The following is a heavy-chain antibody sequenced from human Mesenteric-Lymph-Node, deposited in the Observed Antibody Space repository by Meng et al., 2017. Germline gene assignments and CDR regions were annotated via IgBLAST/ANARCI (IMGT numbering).Heavy chain of an antibody. D-gene: IGHD3-9*01. CDR1: GGSISSNGYY. V-gene: IGHV4-39*07. CDR3: VRGLEQFDWLFDS. CDR2: IYHNGDT. Sequence: QLQLQESGPGLVKPSETLSLTCTVSGGSISSNGYYWDWVRQPPGKGLEWIGEIYHNGDTNYSPSLKSRVTMSVDKSKNQFSLKLTSVTAADTAVYYCVRGLEQFDWLFDSWGQGTLVTVSS. J-gene: IGHJ4*02.